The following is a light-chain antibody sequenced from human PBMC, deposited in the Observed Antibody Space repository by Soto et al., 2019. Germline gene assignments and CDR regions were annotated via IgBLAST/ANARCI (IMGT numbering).Light chain of an antibody. J-gene: IGLJ2*01. V-gene: IGLV3-1*01. CDR3: QAWDSTTAV. CDR1: KLGNKY. Sequence: ELTQPPSVSVSPGQTASITCSGDKLGNKYVCWYQQKPGQSPVLVIYQDSKRPSGIPERFSGSNSGNTATLTISGTQAMDEADYYCQAWDSTTAVFGGGTKLTVL. CDR2: QDS.